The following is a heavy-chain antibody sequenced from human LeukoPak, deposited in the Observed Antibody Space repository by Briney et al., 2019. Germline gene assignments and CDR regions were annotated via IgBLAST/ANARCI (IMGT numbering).Heavy chain of an antibody. D-gene: IGHD1-26*01. Sequence: GGSLRLSCAASGFTFSTYSMNWVRQAPGKGLEWLSSISSGGMWIYYADSLKGRFTISRDNAKNSLYLQMRSLRVEDTGVYYCARDAGGRTQREGWFDPWGQGTLVTVSS. CDR1: GFTFSTYS. V-gene: IGHV3-21*01. J-gene: IGHJ5*02. CDR2: ISSGGMWI. CDR3: ARDAGGRTQREGWFDP.